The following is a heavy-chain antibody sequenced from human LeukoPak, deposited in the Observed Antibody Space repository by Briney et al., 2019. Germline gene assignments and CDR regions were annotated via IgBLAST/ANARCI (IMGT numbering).Heavy chain of an antibody. V-gene: IGHV1-46*01. Sequence: ASVKVSCKASGYTFTSYYIHWVRQAPGQGLEWMGFINPSGGSTSYAQKFQGRVTMTRDMSTSTVYMELSSLRSEDTAVYYCARGFGITMIVVVFDYWGQGTLVTVSS. CDR2: INPSGGST. J-gene: IGHJ4*02. D-gene: IGHD3-22*01. CDR3: ARGFGITMIVVVFDY. CDR1: GYTFTSYY.